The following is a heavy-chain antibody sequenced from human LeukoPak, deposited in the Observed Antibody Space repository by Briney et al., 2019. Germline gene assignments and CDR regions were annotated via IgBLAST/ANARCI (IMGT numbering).Heavy chain of an antibody. D-gene: IGHD6-13*01. CDR2: ISYDGTIE. V-gene: IGHV3-30-3*01. CDR3: ARGGQQMSDAMDV. CDR1: GFPFTDYI. Sequence: GSLRLSCVASGFPFTDYIMHWVRQAPGKGLEWVTVISYDGTIEYYADSVKGRFTISKDNSKNRLYLQMNSLRTEDTAVYFCARGGQQMSDAMDVWGQGTTVTVSS. J-gene: IGHJ6*02.